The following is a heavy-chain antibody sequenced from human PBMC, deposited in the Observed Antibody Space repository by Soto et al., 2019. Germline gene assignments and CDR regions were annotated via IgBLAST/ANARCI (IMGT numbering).Heavy chain of an antibody. CDR3: GSAMMEKGEDAFEI. V-gene: IGHV1-45*02. CDR1: GYTITYRY. J-gene: IGHJ3*02. CDR2: ITPFNGHT. Sequence: QAQLVQSGAEVKKTGSSVKVSCNASGYTITYRYGHWVRQAHGQALEWMGWITPFNGHTDYAQKFQDRNTLTRDASMRTAYMELRNLGSDDTATYDCGSAMMEKGEDAFEIWGQATMAIVSS. D-gene: IGHD3-22*01.